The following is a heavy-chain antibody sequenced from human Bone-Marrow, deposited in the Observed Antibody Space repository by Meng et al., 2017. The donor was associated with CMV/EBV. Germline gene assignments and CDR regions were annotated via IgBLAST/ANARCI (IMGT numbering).Heavy chain of an antibody. D-gene: IGHD4-23*01. Sequence: ASVKVSCKASGYTFTSYGISWVRQAPGQGLEWMGWISAYNGNTNYAQKFQGRVTMTRDTSTSTVYMELSSLRSEDTAVYYCARDYGGNSQAYPVGAFDIWGQGTMVTGSS. CDR3: ARDYGGNSQAYPVGAFDI. J-gene: IGHJ3*02. V-gene: IGHV1-18*01. CDR1: GYTFTSYG. CDR2: ISAYNGNT.